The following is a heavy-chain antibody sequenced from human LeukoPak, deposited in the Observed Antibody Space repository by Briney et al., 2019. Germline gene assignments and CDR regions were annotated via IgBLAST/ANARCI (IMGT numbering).Heavy chain of an antibody. D-gene: IGHD3-10*01. CDR1: GYTFTGYY. CDR3: ARASRGFGELFGFDP. Sequence: ASVKVSCKASGYTFTGYYMHWVRQAPGQGLEWMGWINHNSGGTNYAQKFQGWVTMTRDTSISTAYMELSRQRSDDTAVYYCARASRGFGELFGFDPWGQGTLVTVSS. V-gene: IGHV1-2*04. J-gene: IGHJ5*02. CDR2: INHNSGGT.